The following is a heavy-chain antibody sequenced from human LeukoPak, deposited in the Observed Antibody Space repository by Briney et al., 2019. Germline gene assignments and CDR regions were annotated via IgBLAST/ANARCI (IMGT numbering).Heavy chain of an antibody. J-gene: IGHJ4*02. CDR1: GFTFSSYA. CDR2: ISYDESNK. V-gene: IGHV3-30-3*01. D-gene: IGHD3-22*01. CDR3: ARAITMIVESGFDY. Sequence: PGGSLRLSCAASGFTFSSYAIHWVRQAPGKGLEWVAVISYDESNKYYADYVKGRFTISRDNSKNTLYLQMNSLRAEDTAVYYCARAITMIVESGFDYWGQGTLVTVSS.